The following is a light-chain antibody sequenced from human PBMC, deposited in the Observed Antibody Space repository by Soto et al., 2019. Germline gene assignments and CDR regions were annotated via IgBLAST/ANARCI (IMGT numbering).Light chain of an antibody. CDR1: SSDVGGYNY. Sequence: QSVLTQPRSVSGSPGQSVTISCTGTSSDVGGYNYVSWYQHHPGKVTKLMIYDVNKRPSGVPDRFSGSKSGNTASLTISWLQAEDEANYYCSSYAGSYTYVLGTGTKVTVL. V-gene: IGLV2-11*01. CDR3: SSYAGSYTYV. CDR2: DVN. J-gene: IGLJ1*01.